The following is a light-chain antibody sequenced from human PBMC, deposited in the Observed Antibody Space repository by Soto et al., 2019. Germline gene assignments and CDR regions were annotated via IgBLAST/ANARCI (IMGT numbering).Light chain of an antibody. CDR3: LQVANFPRT. Sequence: DIQMTQSPSAMSASVGDRVTITCRASQDINNYLVWFQQKPGTVPKRLIYAASSLQSGVPSRFSGSRSGTEFTLTIHTLQPEDSATYYCLQVANFPRTFGQGTKVDIK. CDR2: AAS. V-gene: IGKV1-17*03. J-gene: IGKJ1*01. CDR1: QDINNY.